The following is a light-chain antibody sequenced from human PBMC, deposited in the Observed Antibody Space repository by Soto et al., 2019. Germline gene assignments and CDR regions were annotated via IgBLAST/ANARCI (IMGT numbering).Light chain of an antibody. Sequence: EIVLTQSPGTLSLSPGERATLSCRASQTLSNSFIAWYQKKPGQAPRLLLYDTSSRATGVPDRYSASGSGTDLTLTISRLETEDFAVFFCQQYGTSPGVTFGQGTRLEI. CDR3: QQYGTSPGVT. CDR1: QTLSNSF. V-gene: IGKV3-20*01. CDR2: DTS. J-gene: IGKJ5*01.